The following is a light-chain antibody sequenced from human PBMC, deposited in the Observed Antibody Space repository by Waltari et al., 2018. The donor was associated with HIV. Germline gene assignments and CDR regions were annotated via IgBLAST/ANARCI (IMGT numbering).Light chain of an antibody. CDR2: EVT. CDR3: SSYKSSSTPYV. J-gene: IGLJ1*01. Sequence: QSALTQPASVSGSPGKSITISCTGTSSDVGGYNYVSWYQQHPGKAPKLMIYEVTNRPSGVSNRFSGSKSGNTASLTISGLQAEDEADYYCSSYKSSSTPYVFGTGTKVTVL. V-gene: IGLV2-14*01. CDR1: SSDVGGYNY.